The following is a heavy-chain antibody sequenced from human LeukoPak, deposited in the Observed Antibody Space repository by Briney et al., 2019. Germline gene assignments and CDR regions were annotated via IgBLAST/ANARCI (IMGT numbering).Heavy chain of an antibody. V-gene: IGHV1-18*01. Sequence: GASVKDSCKASGYTFTSYGISWVRQAPGQGLEWMGWISAYNGNTNYAQKLQGRVTMTTDTSTSTAYMELRSLRSDDTAVYYCARDRGVGATQYYYYGMDVWGQGTTVAVSS. J-gene: IGHJ6*02. CDR3: ARDRGVGATQYYYYGMDV. CDR2: ISAYNGNT. D-gene: IGHD1-26*01. CDR1: GYTFTSYG.